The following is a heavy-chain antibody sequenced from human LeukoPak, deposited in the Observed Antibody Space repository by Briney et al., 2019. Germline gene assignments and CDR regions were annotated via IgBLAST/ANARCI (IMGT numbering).Heavy chain of an antibody. D-gene: IGHD5-18*01. CDR2: ISSSSSYI. CDR1: GFTFSSYS. J-gene: IGHJ6*03. V-gene: IGHV3-21*04. CDR3: ARDRNSYGYGGYYYYMDV. Sequence: GGSLRLSCAASGFTFSSYSMNWVRQAPGKGLEWVSSISSSSSYIYYADSVKGRFTISRDNAKNSLYLQMNSLRAEDTAVYYSARDRNSYGYGGYYYYMDVWGKGTTVTVSS.